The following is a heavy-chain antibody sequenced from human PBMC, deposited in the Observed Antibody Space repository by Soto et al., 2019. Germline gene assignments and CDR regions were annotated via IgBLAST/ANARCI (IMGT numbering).Heavy chain of an antibody. D-gene: IGHD6-13*01. CDR1: GYTFTSYG. CDR2: ISAYNGNT. CDR3: ARGGLQLEQQLGYYYGMDV. V-gene: IGHV1-18*01. J-gene: IGHJ6*02. Sequence: ASVKVSCKASGYTFTSYGISWVRQAPGQGLEWMGWISAYNGNTNYAQKLQGRVTMTTDTSTSTAYMELRSLRSDDTAVYYCARGGLQLEQQLGYYYGMDVWDQGTTVTVSS.